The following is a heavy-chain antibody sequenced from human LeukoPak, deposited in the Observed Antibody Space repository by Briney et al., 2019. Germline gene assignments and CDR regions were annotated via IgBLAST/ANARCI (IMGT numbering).Heavy chain of an antibody. CDR2: ISAYNGNT. Sequence: GAPVKVSCKASGYTFTSYGISWVRQAPGQGLEWMGWISAYNGNTNYAQKLQGRVTMTTDTSTSTAYMELRSLRSDDTAVYYCARDRKYYYGSGTSFDIWGQGTMVTVSS. CDR3: ARDRKYYYGSGTSFDI. V-gene: IGHV1-18*01. J-gene: IGHJ3*02. D-gene: IGHD3-10*01. CDR1: GYTFTSYG.